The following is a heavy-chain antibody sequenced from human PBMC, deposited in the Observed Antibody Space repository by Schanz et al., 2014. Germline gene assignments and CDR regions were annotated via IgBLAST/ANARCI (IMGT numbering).Heavy chain of an antibody. V-gene: IGHV3-23*01. CDR2: ISGLGEAT. D-gene: IGHD5-18*01. CDR1: GFTFTDHA. CDR3: AREEGYGYGPGAFDI. Sequence: EVQLLASGGGLVQPGGSLRLTCLTSGFTFTDHAMSWVRQAPGKGLEWVSTISGLGEATFYSDSVKGRFTVSRDNSKNTLSLQMNSLRAEDTAVYYCAREEGYGYGPGAFDIWGQGTMVTVSS. J-gene: IGHJ3*02.